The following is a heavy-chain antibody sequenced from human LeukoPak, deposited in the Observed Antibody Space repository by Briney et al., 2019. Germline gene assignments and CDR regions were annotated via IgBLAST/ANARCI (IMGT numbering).Heavy chain of an antibody. Sequence: SETLSLTCTVSGGSISSYYWSWIRKPPGKGLEWIGYIYYSGSTNYNPSLKSRVTISVDTSKNQFSLKLSSVTAADTAVYYCARGSGYYYDSSGSGGWGQGTLVTVSS. D-gene: IGHD3-22*01. CDR3: ARGSGYYYDSSGSGG. CDR2: IYYSGST. J-gene: IGHJ4*02. CDR1: GGSISSYY. V-gene: IGHV4-59*12.